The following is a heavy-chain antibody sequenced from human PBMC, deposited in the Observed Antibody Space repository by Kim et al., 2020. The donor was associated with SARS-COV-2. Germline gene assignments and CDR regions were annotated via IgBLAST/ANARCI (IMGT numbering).Heavy chain of an antibody. CDR2: IDGRGTYT. D-gene: IGHD6-13*01. J-gene: IGHJ4*02. CDR3: ARIDISGWYYFDF. Sequence: GGSLRLSCAASGFTFRDWYMSWIRQAPGKGLEWVSYIDGRGTYTYYTDSVKGRFTISRDNAKKSLYLQMNSLRAEDTALYYCARIDISGWYYFDFWGQGSMVTVSS. CDR1: GFTFRDWY. V-gene: IGHV3-11*03.